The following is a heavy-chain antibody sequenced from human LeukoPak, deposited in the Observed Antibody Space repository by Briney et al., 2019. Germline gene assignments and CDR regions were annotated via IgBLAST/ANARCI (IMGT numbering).Heavy chain of an antibody. D-gene: IGHD4-17*01. CDR3: ARDLYMTAVTTGYFDY. J-gene: IGHJ4*02. CDR1: GYTFTGYY. V-gene: IGHV1-46*01. CDR2: INPSGGST. Sequence: PSVKVSCKASGYTFTGYYMHWVRQAPGQGLEWMGIINPSGGSTSYAQKFQGRLTMTRDTSTSTVYVELSSLRSEDTAVYYCARDLYMTAVTTGYFDYWGQGTLVTVSS.